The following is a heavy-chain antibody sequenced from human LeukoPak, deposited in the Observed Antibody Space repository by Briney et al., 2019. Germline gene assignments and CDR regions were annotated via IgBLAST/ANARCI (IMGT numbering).Heavy chain of an antibody. CDR1: GFTFSSYA. V-gene: IGHV3-23*01. CDR3: ARDLHGDYVDY. J-gene: IGHJ4*02. D-gene: IGHD4-17*01. Sequence: GGSLRLSCAASGFTFSSYAMTWVRQAPGKGLEWVSSISTSGGSTYYADSVRGRFTISRDNAKNSLYLQMNSLRAEDTAVYYCARDLHGDYVDYWGQGTLVTVSS. CDR2: ISTSGGST.